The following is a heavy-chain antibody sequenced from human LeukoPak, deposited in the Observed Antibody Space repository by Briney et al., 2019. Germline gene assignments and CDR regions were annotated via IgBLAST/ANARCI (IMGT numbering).Heavy chain of an antibody. CDR1: GGSFSGYY. D-gene: IGHD3-22*01. CDR3: GRDLYYYDSSGGQGY. J-gene: IGHJ4*02. CDR2: INHSGST. Sequence: PSETLSLTCAVYGGSFSGYYWSWIRQPPGKGLEWIGEINHSGSTNYNPSLKSRVTISVDTSKNQFSLKLSSVTAADTAVYYWGRDLYYYDSSGGQGYWGQGTLVTVSS. V-gene: IGHV4-34*01.